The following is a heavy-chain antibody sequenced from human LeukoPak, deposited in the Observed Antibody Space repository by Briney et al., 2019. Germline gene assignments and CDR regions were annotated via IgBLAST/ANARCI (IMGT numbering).Heavy chain of an antibody. CDR2: IYHSGST. J-gene: IGHJ2*01. CDR3: AREVTMVLGWYFDL. D-gene: IGHD3-10*01. Sequence: SETLSLTCAVYGGSFSGYYWSWIRQPPGKGLEWIGSIYHSGSTYYNPSLKSRVTISVDTSKNQFSLKLSSVTAADTAVYYCAREVTMVLGWYFDLWGRGTLVTVSS. CDR1: GGSFSGYY. V-gene: IGHV4-34*01.